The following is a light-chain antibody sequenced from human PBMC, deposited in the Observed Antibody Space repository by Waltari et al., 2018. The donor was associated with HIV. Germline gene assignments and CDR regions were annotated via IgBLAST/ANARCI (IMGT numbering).Light chain of an antibody. V-gene: IGLV2-23*02. Sequence: QSALSQPASVSGRPGQSINISCTGSSHDIGFSILVPWYQHHPGKAPKLIIFDVDNRPSGISERFSGSKSGYTASLTISGLRTEDEADYFCSSKSTIYFGVLFGGGTTLTVL. CDR3: SSKSTIYFGVL. J-gene: IGLJ2*01. CDR2: DVD. CDR1: SHDIGFSIL.